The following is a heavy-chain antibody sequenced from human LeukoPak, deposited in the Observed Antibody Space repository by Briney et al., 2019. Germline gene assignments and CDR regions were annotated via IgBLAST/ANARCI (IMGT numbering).Heavy chain of an antibody. J-gene: IGHJ5*02. CDR3: VRDRSHTVVVHPVMSPSLDNWFAP. CDR2: INSDGSST. V-gene: IGHV3-74*01. CDR1: GFTFSSYW. Sequence: GGSLRLSCAASGFTFSSYWMHWLRQSPGKGLVWVSRINSDGSSTSYADSVKGRFTISTDNAENSLDLQMNSLRAEDTAVYYCVRDRSHTVVVHPVMSPSLDNWFAPWGQGTLVAVS. D-gene: IGHD2-2*01.